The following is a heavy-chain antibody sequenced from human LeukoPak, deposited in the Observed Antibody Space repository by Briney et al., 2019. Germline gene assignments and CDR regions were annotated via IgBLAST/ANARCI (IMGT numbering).Heavy chain of an antibody. CDR1: VYTLTGYY. CDR2: INPKSGGT. CDR3: ASGVVRAVPNRGFDP. Sequence: AAVTVSCMASVYTLTGYYMHWVGQAPGEGREWMGWINPKSGGTNDAQQFQGRVTITRDTSISTAYMQLSRLRSDDTAVYYGASGVVRAVPNRGFDPWGQGTLVTVSS. J-gene: IGHJ5*02. V-gene: IGHV1-2*02. D-gene: IGHD3-10*01.